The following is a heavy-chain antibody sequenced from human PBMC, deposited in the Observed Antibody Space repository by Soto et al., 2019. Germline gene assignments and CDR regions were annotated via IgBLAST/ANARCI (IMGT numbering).Heavy chain of an antibody. CDR2: IVVGSGNT. V-gene: IGHV1-58*01. J-gene: IGHJ3*02. Sequence: GASVKVSCKASGFTFTSSAVQWVRQARGQRLEWIGWIVVGSGNTNYAQKFQERVTITRDMSTSTAYMELSSLRSEDTAVFYFAADQVFSGGLDVFDIWGKGTMVTVS. D-gene: IGHD1-26*01. CDR1: GFTFTSSA. CDR3: AADQVFSGGLDVFDI.